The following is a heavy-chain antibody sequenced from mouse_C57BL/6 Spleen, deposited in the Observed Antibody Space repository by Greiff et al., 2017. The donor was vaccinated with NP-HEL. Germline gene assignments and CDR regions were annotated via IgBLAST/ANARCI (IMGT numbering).Heavy chain of an antibody. D-gene: IGHD1-1*01. Sequence: QVQLQQPGAELVRPGSSVKLSCKASGYTFTSYWMHWVKQRPIQGLEWIGNIDPSDSETHYNQKFKDKATLTVDKSSSTAYMQLSSLTSEDSAVYYGARRITTVDAMDYWGQGTSVTVSS. CDR2: IDPSDSET. CDR1: GYTFTSYW. CDR3: ARRITTVDAMDY. V-gene: IGHV1-52*01. J-gene: IGHJ4*01.